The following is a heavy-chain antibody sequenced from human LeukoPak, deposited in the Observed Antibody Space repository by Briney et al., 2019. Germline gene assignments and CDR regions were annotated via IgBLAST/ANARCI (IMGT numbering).Heavy chain of an antibody. CDR2: IYYSGST. CDR3: ARERRGYSQWGGAFDI. Sequence: PSETLSLTCTVSGGSISSGDYYWSWISQPPGKGLEWIGYIYYSGSTYYNPSLKSRVTISVDTSKNQFSLKLSSVTAADTAVYYCARERRGYSQWGGAFDIWGQGTMVTVSS. J-gene: IGHJ3*02. D-gene: IGHD5-18*01. CDR1: GGSISSGDYY. V-gene: IGHV4-30-4*01.